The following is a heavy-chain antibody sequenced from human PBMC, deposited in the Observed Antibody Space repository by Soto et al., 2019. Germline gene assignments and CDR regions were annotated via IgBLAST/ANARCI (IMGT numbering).Heavy chain of an antibody. Sequence: QVQLQQWGAGLLKPSETLSLTCAIYAGSFYWSWIRQPPGKGLGWFGEVNHSGSTNYNPSLMSRVTISVDTSKNQFSLRLSSVTAADTAVYYCASSGGSGYWSLDYWGQGALVTVSS. CDR2: VNHSGST. D-gene: IGHD3-22*01. V-gene: IGHV4-34*01. J-gene: IGHJ4*02. CDR1: AGSFY. CDR3: ASSGGSGYWSLDY.